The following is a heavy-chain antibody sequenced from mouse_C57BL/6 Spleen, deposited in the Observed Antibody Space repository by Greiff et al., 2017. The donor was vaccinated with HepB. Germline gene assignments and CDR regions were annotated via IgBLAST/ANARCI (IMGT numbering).Heavy chain of an antibody. D-gene: IGHD2-2*01. CDR1: GYTFTSYG. CDR3: ARRWEGYDEDYFDY. Sequence: VQLQQSGAELARPGASVKLSCKASGYTFTSYGISWVKQRTGQGLEWIGEIYPRSGNTYYNEKFKGKATLTADKSSSTAYMELRSLTSEDSAVYFCARRWEGYDEDYFDYWGQGTTLTVSS. J-gene: IGHJ2*01. CDR2: IYPRSGNT. V-gene: IGHV1-81*01.